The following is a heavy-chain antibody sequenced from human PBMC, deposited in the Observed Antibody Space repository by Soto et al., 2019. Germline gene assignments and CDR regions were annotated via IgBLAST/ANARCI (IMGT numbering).Heavy chain of an antibody. V-gene: IGHV1-46*01. CDR1: GYTFTSYY. J-gene: IGHJ3*02. D-gene: IGHD1-26*01. Sequence: ASVKVSCKASGYTFTSYYMHWVRQAPGQGLEWMGIINPSGGSTSYAQKFQGRVTMTRDTSTSTVYMELSSLRSEDTAVYYCARVPVGGELRNDAFDIWGQGTMVTVSS. CDR2: INPSGGST. CDR3: ARVPVGGELRNDAFDI.